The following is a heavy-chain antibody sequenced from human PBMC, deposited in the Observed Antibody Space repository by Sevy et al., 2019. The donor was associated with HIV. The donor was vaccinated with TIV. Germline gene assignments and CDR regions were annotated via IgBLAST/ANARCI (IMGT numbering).Heavy chain of an antibody. CDR2: ITGGGDSA. Sequence: GGSLRLSCAASGFTVSTYAINWVRQALGEGLEWVSAITGGGDSAYYADSVKGRFTISRDNSKNGVYRQMNSLRAEDRAVYYCAAGDTSMVTDLDYWGQGTLVTVSS. V-gene: IGHV3-23*01. J-gene: IGHJ4*02. CDR1: GFTVSTYA. CDR3: AAGDTSMVTDLDY. D-gene: IGHD5-18*01.